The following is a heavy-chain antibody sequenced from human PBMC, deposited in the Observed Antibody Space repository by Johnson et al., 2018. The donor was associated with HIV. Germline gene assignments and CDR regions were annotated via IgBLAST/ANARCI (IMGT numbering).Heavy chain of an antibody. V-gene: IGHV3-20*04. Sequence: MQLVESGGGLVQPGGSLRLSCAASGFTFDDYAMHWVRQAPGKGLEWVSGINWNGGSTGYADSVKGRFTISRDNAKNSLYLQMNSLRAEDTALYYGARDYYYDSSGYYYRNAFDIWGQGTMVTVSS. D-gene: IGHD3-22*01. J-gene: IGHJ3*02. CDR3: ARDYYYDSSGYYYRNAFDI. CDR1: GFTFDDYA. CDR2: INWNGGST.